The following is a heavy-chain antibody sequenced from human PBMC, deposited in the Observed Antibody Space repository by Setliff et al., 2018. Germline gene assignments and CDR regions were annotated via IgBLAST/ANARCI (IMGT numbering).Heavy chain of an antibody. D-gene: IGHD4-17*01. J-gene: IGHJ3*02. CDR2: IYYSGST. Sequence: SETLSLTCTVSGGSISSGGYYWSWIRQHPGKGLEWIGYIYYSGSTYYNPSLKSRVTISVDTSKNQFSLKLSSVTAADTAVYNCARESQGLRGFDIWGQGTMVTVSS. CDR1: GGSISSGGYY. V-gene: IGHV4-31*03. CDR3: ARESQGLRGFDI.